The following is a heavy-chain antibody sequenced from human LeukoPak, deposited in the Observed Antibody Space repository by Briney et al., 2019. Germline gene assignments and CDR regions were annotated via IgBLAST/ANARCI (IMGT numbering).Heavy chain of an antibody. D-gene: IGHD2-2*01. V-gene: IGHV1-69*13. CDR3: ARGYCSSTSCYDGSYYYYMDV. CDR1: GGTFSSYA. Sequence: GASVKVSCKASGGTFSSYAISWVRQAPGQGLEWMGGIIPIFGTANYAQKFQGRVTITVDESTSTAYMELSSLRSEDTAVYYCARGYCSSTSCYDGSYYYYMDVWGKGTTVTVS. CDR2: IIPIFGTA. J-gene: IGHJ6*03.